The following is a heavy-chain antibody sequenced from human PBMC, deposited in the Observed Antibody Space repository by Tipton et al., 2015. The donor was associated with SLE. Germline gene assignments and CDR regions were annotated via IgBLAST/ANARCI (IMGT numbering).Heavy chain of an antibody. J-gene: IGHJ4*02. CDR1: GGSISSHY. D-gene: IGHD2-15*01. V-gene: IGHV4-59*11. CDR2: ISYSETT. CDR3: AGAWQGYCSGGTCYVLDY. Sequence: TLSLTCTVSGGSISSHYWSWLRQPPVKGLEWIGYISYSETTNYNPSLKSRVTISVDTSKNQFSLKLRSVTAADTAVYYCAGAWQGYCSGGTCYVLDYWGQGTLVTVSS.